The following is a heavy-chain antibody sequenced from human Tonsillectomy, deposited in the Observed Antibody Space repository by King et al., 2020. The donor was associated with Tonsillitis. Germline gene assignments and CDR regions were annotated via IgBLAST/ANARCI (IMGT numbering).Heavy chain of an antibody. D-gene: IGHD3-10*01. CDR2: IYYSGST. J-gene: IGHJ1*01. CDR1: GGSISSGGYY. Sequence: VQLQESGPGLVKPSQTLSLTCTVSGGSISSGGYYWSWIRQHPGKGLEWIGYIYYSGSTYYNPSLKSRVTISVDTSKNQFSLKLSPVTAADTAVYYCARDDRDYYGFTRFQHWGQGTLVTVSS. V-gene: IGHV4-31*03. CDR3: ARDDRDYYGFTRFQH.